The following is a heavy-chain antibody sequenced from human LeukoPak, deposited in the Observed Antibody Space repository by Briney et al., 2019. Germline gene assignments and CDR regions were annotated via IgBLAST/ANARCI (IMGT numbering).Heavy chain of an antibody. V-gene: IGHV4-34*01. CDR2: INHSGST. CDR3: ARAADYYDTNLDY. D-gene: IGHD3-22*01. Sequence: SETLSLTCAVYGGSFSGYYWSWIRQPPGKGLEWIGEINHSGSTNYNPSLKSRVTISVDTSKNQFSLKLSSVTAADTAVYYCARAADYYDTNLDYWGQGTLVTVSS. J-gene: IGHJ4*02. CDR1: GGSFSGYY.